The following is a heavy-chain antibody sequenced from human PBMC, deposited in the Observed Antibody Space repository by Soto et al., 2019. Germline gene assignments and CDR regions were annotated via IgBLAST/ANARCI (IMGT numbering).Heavy chain of an antibody. CDR3: FSPVPYYDSRGYYPGEWYFDY. V-gene: IGHV1-8*01. J-gene: IGHJ4*02. CDR1: GYTFTSYD. CDR2: MNPNNGNT. Sequence: ASVKVSCKASGYTFTSYDINWVRQATGQGLEWMGRMNPNNGNTGYAQKIQGRVTMTRNTSISTAYMELSSLRSDDTAVYYCFSPVPYYDSRGYYPGEWYFDYWGQGTLVTVSS. D-gene: IGHD3-22*01.